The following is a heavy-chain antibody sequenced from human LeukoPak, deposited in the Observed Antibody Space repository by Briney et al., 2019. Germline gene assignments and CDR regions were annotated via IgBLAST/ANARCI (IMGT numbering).Heavy chain of an antibody. CDR1: GFTFSSYA. J-gene: IGHJ5*02. D-gene: IGHD1-7*01. Sequence: GGSPRLSCAASGFTFSSYAMSWVRQAPGKGLEWVSAISGNGGSTYYADSVKGRFTISRDNSKNTLYLQMNSLRAEDTAVYYCAKDRTGTTSAWFDPWGQGTLVTVSS. CDR2: ISGNGGST. CDR3: AKDRTGTTSAWFDP. V-gene: IGHV3-23*01.